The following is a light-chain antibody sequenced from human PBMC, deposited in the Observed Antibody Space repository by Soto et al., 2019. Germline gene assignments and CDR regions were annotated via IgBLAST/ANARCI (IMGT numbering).Light chain of an antibody. Sequence: DIVMTQSPDSLAVSLGERATINCKSSQSVLYSSNNKNYLAWYQQKPGQPPKLLIYWASTQESGVPDRFSGSGSGTDFPLTIRSLQAEDVAVYYCQKYYRTPWTFGQGTKVEIK. CDR3: QKYYRTPWT. J-gene: IGKJ1*01. CDR1: QSVLYSSNNKNY. CDR2: WAS. V-gene: IGKV4-1*01.